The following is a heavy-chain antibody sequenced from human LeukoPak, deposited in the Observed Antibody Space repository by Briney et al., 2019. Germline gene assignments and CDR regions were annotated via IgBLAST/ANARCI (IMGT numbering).Heavy chain of an antibody. CDR3: AREEVPPLRFLEWLSFYRNWFDP. CDR1: GYTFTSYA. Sequence: ASVTVSCKASGYTFTSYAMNWVRQAPGQGLEWMGWINTNTGNPTYAQGFTGRFVFSLDTSVSTAYLQISSLKAEDTAVYYCAREEVPPLRFLEWLSFYRNWFDPWGQGTLVTVSS. J-gene: IGHJ5*02. CDR2: INTNTGNP. D-gene: IGHD3-3*01. V-gene: IGHV7-4-1*02.